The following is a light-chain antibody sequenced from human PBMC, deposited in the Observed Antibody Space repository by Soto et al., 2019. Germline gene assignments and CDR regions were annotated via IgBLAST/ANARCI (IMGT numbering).Light chain of an antibody. CDR3: QQSDSTPRT. Sequence: DIQITQSPASLSASVGDRVTITCRASQSIRNYLNWYQQKPGKAPELLIYASSILRSGVPSRFSGSGSGTDFSLTISSLQPEDFATYYCQQSDSTPRTFGQGTKVDIK. V-gene: IGKV1-39*01. CDR2: ASS. J-gene: IGKJ1*01. CDR1: QSIRNY.